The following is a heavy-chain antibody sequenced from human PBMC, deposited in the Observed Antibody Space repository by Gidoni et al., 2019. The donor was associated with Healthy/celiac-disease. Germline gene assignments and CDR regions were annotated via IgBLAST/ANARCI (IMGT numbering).Heavy chain of an antibody. V-gene: IGHV2-5*02. J-gene: IGHJ4*02. Sequence: QITLKESGPTLVNPTQTLTLTCTFSGFSLSTSGVGVGWIRQPPGKALEWLALIYWDDDKRYSPSLKSRLTITKDTSKNQVVLTMTNMDPVDTATYYCAHMASYDSSGYYYAFDYWGQGTLVTVSS. CDR1: GFSLSTSGVG. CDR2: IYWDDDK. D-gene: IGHD3-22*01. CDR3: AHMASYDSSGYYYAFDY.